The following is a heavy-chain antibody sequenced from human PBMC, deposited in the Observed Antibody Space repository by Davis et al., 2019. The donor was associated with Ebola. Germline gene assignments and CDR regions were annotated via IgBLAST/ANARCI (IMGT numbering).Heavy chain of an antibody. D-gene: IGHD2-2*01. Sequence: SVKVSCKASSGTFSSYDISWGRQPAGHGVEWRGRIIPVFVMATYAQKFQDRVTITADKSTDTAYMELSSLKSDDTAVYYCARDLGADCSSASCLEGGFDPWGQGTLVTVSS. J-gene: IGHJ5*02. CDR3: ARDLGADCSSASCLEGGFDP. CDR2: IIPVFVMA. CDR1: SGTFSSYD. V-gene: IGHV1-69*04.